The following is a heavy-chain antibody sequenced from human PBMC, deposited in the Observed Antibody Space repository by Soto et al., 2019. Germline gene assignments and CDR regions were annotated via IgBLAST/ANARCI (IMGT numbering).Heavy chain of an antibody. CDR2: IKSFADGGTT. CDR3: TRRPKAADIGVGSLDF. D-gene: IGHD3-9*01. V-gene: IGHV3-15*07. J-gene: IGHJ4*02. Sequence: EVKLVESGGDLVKPGGSLRLSCAASGYSFTDAWMNWVRQAPGKGLEWVGRIKSFADGGTTEYAAPVKGRFSISSEDSTLTVFLQMLSLQTEDTAVYYCTRRPKAADIGVGSLDFWGRGTLVTVSA. CDR1: GYSFTDAW.